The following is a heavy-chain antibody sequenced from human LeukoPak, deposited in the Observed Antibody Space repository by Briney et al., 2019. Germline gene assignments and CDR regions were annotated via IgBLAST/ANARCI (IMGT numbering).Heavy chain of an antibody. CDR2: ISGSGDNI. D-gene: IGHD3-22*01. V-gene: IGHV3-23*01. CDR3: AKGSYYDSSGSFYFDY. CDR1: GFTFSSYA. J-gene: IGHJ4*02. Sequence: GGSLRLSCAASGFTFSSYAMSWVRQAPGKGLEWVSGISGSGDNIYYADSVKGRFTISRDNSKNTLYVQVNSLGTEDTAAYYCAKGSYYDSSGSFYFDYWGQRTLVTVSS.